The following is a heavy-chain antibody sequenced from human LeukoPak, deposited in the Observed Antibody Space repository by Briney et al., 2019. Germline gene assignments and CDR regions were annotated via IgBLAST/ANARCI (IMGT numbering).Heavy chain of an antibody. CDR1: GYSFTSYW. V-gene: IGHV5-51*01. CDR3: ARWGDYGGPKIHYGMDV. Sequence: GESLKISCNGSGYSFTSYWIGWVRQMPGKGLEWMGIIYPGDSDTRYSPSFQGQVTISADKSISTAYLQWSSLKASDTAMYYCARWGDYGGPKIHYGMDVWGQGTTVTVSS. CDR2: IYPGDSDT. J-gene: IGHJ6*02. D-gene: IGHD4-23*01.